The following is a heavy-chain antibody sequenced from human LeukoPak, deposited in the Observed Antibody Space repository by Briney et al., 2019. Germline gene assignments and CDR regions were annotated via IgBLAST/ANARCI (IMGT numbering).Heavy chain of an antibody. CDR1: GFTFSTYW. CDR2: IKEDGSAT. V-gene: IGHV3-7*04. Sequence: GGSLRLSCAASGFTFSTYWMTWVRQAPGEGPEWVANIKEDGSATYYVDSVKGRFTISRDNAKKSLYLQMNSLRAEDTAVYYCARDSPGYLAYDSWGQGTLVTVSS. D-gene: IGHD1-1*01. J-gene: IGHJ4*02. CDR3: ARDSPGYLAYDS.